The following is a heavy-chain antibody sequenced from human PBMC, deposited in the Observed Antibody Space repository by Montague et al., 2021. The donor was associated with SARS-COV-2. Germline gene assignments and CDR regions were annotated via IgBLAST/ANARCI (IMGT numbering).Heavy chain of an antibody. D-gene: IGHD1-26*01. CDR1: GFTFSSYS. CDR2: ISYDGSNK. CDR3: ARTYSGSYYSHFDY. Sequence: SLTLSCAASGFTFSSYSMNWVRQAPGKGLEWVAVISYDGSNKYYXDSVKGRFTISRDNSKNTLYLQMNSLRAEDTAVYYCARTYSGSYYSHFDYWGQGTLVTVSS. V-gene: IGHV3-30*03. J-gene: IGHJ4*02.